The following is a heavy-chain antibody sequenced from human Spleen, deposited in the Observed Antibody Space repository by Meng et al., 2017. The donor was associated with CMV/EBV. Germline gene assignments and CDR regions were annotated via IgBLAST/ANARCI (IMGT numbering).Heavy chain of an antibody. V-gene: IGHV3-21*01. Sequence: GESLKISCATSAFTFSSYYMNWVRQAPGKGLEWVSSISSSGSYINYADSVKGRFTISRDDAKNLLYLQMNSLRGEDTAVYYCARAEWFDPWGQGTLVTVSS. J-gene: IGHJ5*02. CDR2: ISSSGSYI. CDR1: AFTFSSYY. CDR3: ARAEWFDP.